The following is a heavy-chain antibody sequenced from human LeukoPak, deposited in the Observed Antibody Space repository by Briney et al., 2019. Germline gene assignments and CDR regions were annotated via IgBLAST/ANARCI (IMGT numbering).Heavy chain of an antibody. CDR2: IIPIFAIT. CDR3: ARLDRTSGTTYRDS. D-gene: IGHD1-1*01. V-gene: IGHV1-69*04. Sequence: ASVKVSCKASGGTFSSSGISWLRQAPGQGLEWMGRIIPIFAITSYAQKFQDRVTITADMSTSTSYMELSSLRSEDTAVYYCARLDRTSGTTYRDSWGQGTLVTVSS. CDR1: GGTFSSSG. J-gene: IGHJ4*02.